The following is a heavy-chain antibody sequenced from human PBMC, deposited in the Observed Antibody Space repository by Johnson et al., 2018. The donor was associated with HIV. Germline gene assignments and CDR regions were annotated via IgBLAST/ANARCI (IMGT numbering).Heavy chain of an antibody. J-gene: IGHJ3*02. D-gene: IGHD4-17*01. CDR1: GFIFSDHY. CDR2: ISTSGSTI. V-gene: IGHV3-11*04. Sequence: QVQLVESGGGVVQPGGYLRLSCAASGFIFSDHYMSWIRQAPGKGLEWVADISTSGSTIYYANSVKGRFTISRDNSKNTLYLQMGSLRAEDMAVYYCARESTATRGDAFDIWGQGTMVTVSS. CDR3: ARESTATRGDAFDI.